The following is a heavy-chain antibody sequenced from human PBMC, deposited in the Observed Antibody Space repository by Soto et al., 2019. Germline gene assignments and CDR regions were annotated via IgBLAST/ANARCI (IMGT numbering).Heavy chain of an antibody. CDR2: IIPIFGTA. D-gene: IGHD6-13*01. J-gene: IGHJ6*02. Sequence: QVQLVQSGAEVKKPGSSVKVSCKASGGTFSSYAISWVRQAPGQGLEWMGGIIPIFGTANYAQKFQGRVTITADESTSTAYMELSSLISEDTAVYYSASPIHSSSWYSDGMDVWGQGTTVTVSS. CDR1: GGTFSSYA. V-gene: IGHV1-69*01. CDR3: ASPIHSSSWYSDGMDV.